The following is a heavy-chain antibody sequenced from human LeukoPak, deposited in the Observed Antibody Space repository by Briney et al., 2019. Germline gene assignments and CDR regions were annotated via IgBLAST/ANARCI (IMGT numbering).Heavy chain of an antibody. CDR2: FHRGRI. J-gene: IGHJ5*02. CDR1: GYPIGLDYY. D-gene: IGHD5-24*01. Sequence: SETLSLTCKVSGYPIGLDYYWVWIRQAPGRGLQWIGGFHRGRIQYNSALKSRVTISVDSSKNQFSLRMWPVTAADTAFYFCARAPSSYESGNGYPNLGWLDPWGQGALVTVSS. V-gene: IGHV4-38-2*02. CDR3: ARAPSSYESGNGYPNLGWLDP.